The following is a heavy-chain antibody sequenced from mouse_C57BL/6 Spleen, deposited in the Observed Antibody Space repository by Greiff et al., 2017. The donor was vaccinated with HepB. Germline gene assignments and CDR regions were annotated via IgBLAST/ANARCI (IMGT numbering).Heavy chain of an antibody. CDR3: ARPYGNYYYAMDY. CDR1: GFTFSSYT. CDR2: ISGGGGNT. J-gene: IGHJ4*01. V-gene: IGHV5-9*01. Sequence: EVHLVESGGGLVKPGGSLKLSCAASGFTFSSYTMSWVRQTPEKRLEWVATISGGGGNTYYPDSVKGRFTMSRDNAKNTLYLQMSSLRSEDTALYYCARPYGNYYYAMDYWGQGTSVTVSS. D-gene: IGHD2-1*01.